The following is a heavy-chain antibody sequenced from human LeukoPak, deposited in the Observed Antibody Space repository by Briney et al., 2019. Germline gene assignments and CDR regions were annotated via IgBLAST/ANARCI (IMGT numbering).Heavy chain of an antibody. D-gene: IGHD4-17*01. V-gene: IGHV3-11*01. CDR2: ISRTGNTI. J-gene: IGHJ4*02. CDR3: ARDLGSSTVTTAFDY. Sequence: PGGSLRLSCAASGFIFNDYYMSWIRLAPGKGLEWLSYISRTGNTIYYRDSVKGRFTITRDNANNLLHLQMDNLRAEDTAVYYCARDLGSSTVTTAFDYWGQGTLVTVSS. CDR1: GFIFNDYY.